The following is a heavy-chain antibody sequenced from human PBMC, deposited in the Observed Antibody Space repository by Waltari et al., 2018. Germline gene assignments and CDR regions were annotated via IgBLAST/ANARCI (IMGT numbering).Heavy chain of an antibody. V-gene: IGHV4-59*01. D-gene: IGHD6-19*01. CDR2: IYYSGST. CDR1: GCPISTYY. J-gene: IGHJ4*02. CDR3: ARGGAVAGIKYYFDY. Sequence: QVQLQESGPGLVKPSETLSLTCNVAGCPISTYYWSWIRQPPGKGLEWIGYIYYSGSTNYNPSLKSRVTISVDTSKNQFSLKLSSVTAADTAVYYCARGGAVAGIKYYFDYWGQGTLVTVSS.